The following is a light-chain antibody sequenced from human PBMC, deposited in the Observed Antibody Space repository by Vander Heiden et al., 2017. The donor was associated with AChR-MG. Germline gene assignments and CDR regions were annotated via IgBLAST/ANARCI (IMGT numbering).Light chain of an antibody. CDR1: QSISNS. CDR2: EAS. V-gene: IGKV1-5*03. J-gene: IGKJ4*01. Sequence: DIQMTQSPSTLSSSVGDRVTLTCRASQSISNSLAWYQQKSGKAPKVLIYEASSLESGVPSRFSGSGSGTEFTLTISSLQPDDFATYYCQQYKSYSRTFGGGTKVDIK. CDR3: QQYKSYSRT.